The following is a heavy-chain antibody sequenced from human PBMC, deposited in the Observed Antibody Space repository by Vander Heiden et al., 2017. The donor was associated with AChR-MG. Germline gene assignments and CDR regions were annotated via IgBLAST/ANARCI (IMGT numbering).Heavy chain of an antibody. CDR3: ARGLNGGDIPEYYFDY. CDR1: GGSFSGYY. D-gene: IGHD3-16*02. Sequence: QVQLQQWGAGLLKPSATLSPTCAVYGGSFSGYYWSWIRQPPGKGREWIGEINQSGSTNYTPSLKSRVTISVDTSKNQFSLKLSSVTAADTAVYYCARGLNGGDIPEYYFDYWGQGTLVTVSS. V-gene: IGHV4-34*01. CDR2: INQSGST. J-gene: IGHJ4*02.